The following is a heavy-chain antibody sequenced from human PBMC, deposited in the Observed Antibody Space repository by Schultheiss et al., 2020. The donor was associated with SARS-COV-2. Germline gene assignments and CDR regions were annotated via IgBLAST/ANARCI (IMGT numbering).Heavy chain of an antibody. V-gene: IGHV4-59*10. CDR2: IYTSGST. Sequence: SETLSLTCAVYGGSFSGYYWSWIRQPAGKGLEWIGRIYTSGSTNYNPSLKSRVTISVDTSKNQFSLKLSSVTAADTAVYYCARGLGVVTPLLDYWGQGTLVTVSS. D-gene: IGHD4-23*01. CDR3: ARGLGVVTPLLDY. J-gene: IGHJ4*02. CDR1: GGSFSGYY.